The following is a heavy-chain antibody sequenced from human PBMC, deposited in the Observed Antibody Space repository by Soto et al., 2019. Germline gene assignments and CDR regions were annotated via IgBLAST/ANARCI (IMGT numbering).Heavy chain of an antibody. CDR3: AKDRQNENWFVP. CDR1: GFTFSTYA. Sequence: LRLSCAASGFTFSTYAMSWVRQAPGKGLEWVSTISGSGGSTYYADSVKGRSTISRDNSKNTLYLQMNSLRAEDTAVYYCAKDRQNENWFVPWGQGTLVTGST. J-gene: IGHJ5*02. V-gene: IGHV3-23*01. CDR2: ISGSGGST.